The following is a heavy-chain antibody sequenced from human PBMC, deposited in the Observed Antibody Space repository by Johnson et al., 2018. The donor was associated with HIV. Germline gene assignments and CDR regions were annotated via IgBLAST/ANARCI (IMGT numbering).Heavy chain of an antibody. Sequence: VQLVESGGGLIQPGGSLRLSCAASGFTVSSNNMSWVRQAPGKGLEWVSVIYSGGSTYYADSVKGRFTISRDNSKNTLFLQMNRLKTEDSAVYYCARVGQAGGAFDIWGQGTMVTVSS. V-gene: IGHV3-53*01. CDR1: GFTVSSNN. CDR3: ARVGQAGGAFDI. CDR2: IYSGGST. J-gene: IGHJ3*02.